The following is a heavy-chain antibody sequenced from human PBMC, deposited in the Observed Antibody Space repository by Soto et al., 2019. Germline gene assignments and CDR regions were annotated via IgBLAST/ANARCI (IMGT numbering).Heavy chain of an antibody. CDR1: GFTFSSYA. CDR2: ISGSGGST. D-gene: IGHD2-15*01. CDR3: VKKSIVVVVAATGEDY. V-gene: IGHV3-23*01. Sequence: EVQLLESGGGLVQPGGSLRLSCAASGFTFSSYAMSWVRQAPGKGLEWVSAISGSGGSTYYADSVKGRFTISRDNSKNTLYLQMNSLRAEDTAVYYCVKKSIVVVVAATGEDYWGQGTLVTVSS. J-gene: IGHJ4*02.